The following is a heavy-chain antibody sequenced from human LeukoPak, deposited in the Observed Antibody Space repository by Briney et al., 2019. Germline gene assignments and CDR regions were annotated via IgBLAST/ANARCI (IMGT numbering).Heavy chain of an antibody. CDR2: ISSSSYI. D-gene: IGHD1-26*01. CDR1: GFTFSSYS. CDR3: ARDPYSGNYGDYYYYYMDV. V-gene: IGHV3-21*01. Sequence: GGSLRLSCAASGFTFSSYSMNWVRQAPGKGLEWVSSISSSSYIYYADSVKGRFTISRDNAKNSLYLQMNSLRDEDTAVYYCARDPYSGNYGDYYYYYMDVWGKGTTVTISS. J-gene: IGHJ6*03.